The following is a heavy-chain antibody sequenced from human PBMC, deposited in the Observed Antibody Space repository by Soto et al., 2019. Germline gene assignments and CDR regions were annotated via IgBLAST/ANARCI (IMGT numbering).Heavy chain of an antibody. J-gene: IGHJ6*02. CDR2: IWYDGSNK. Sequence: GGSLRLSCAASGFTFSSYGMHWVRQAPGKGLEWVAVIWYDGSNKYYADSVKGRFTISRDNSKNTLYLQMNSLRAEDTAVYYCARDPEGPRYYYYGMDVWGQGTTVTVSS. CDR3: ARDPEGPRYYYYGMDV. CDR1: GFTFSSYG. V-gene: IGHV3-33*08.